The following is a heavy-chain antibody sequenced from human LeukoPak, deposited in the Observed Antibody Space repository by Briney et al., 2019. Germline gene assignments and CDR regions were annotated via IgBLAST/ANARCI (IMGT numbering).Heavy chain of an antibody. CDR3: ARQRIQLWLSRGNYYYGMDV. D-gene: IGHD5-18*01. Sequence: ASVKVSCKASGYTFTSYYMHWVRQAPGQGLEWMGIINPSGGSASYAQKFQGRVTMTRDTSTSTVYMELSSLRSEDTAVYYCARQRIQLWLSRGNYYYGMDVWGQGTTVTVSS. J-gene: IGHJ6*02. CDR1: GYTFTSYY. V-gene: IGHV1-46*01. CDR2: INPSGGSA.